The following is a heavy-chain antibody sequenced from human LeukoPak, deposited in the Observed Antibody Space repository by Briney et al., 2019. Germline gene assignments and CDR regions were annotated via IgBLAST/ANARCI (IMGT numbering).Heavy chain of an antibody. CDR2: INSDGSST. D-gene: IGHD3-16*01. J-gene: IGHJ4*02. V-gene: IGHV3-74*01. CDR3: ARALTGGRYFDY. CDR1: GFTFSSYW. Sequence: GGSLRLSCAASGFTFSSYWMHWVRQAPGKGLVWVSRINSDGSSTSYADSVKGRFTISRDNAKNTLYLQMNSLRAEDTAVYYYARALTGGRYFDYWGQGTLVTVSS.